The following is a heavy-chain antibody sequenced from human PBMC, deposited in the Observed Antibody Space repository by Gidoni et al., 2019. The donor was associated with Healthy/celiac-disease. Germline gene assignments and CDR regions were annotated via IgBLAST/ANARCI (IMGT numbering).Heavy chain of an antibody. Sequence: QVQLVESGGGVVQPGRSLRLSCAASGFTFSSSGLHWVRQAPGKGLGWVAVRGYDGSNKYYADSVKGRLTISRDNSKNTLYLQMNSLRAEDTAVYYCARDFSFTIFGVVTPYGMDVWGQGTTVTVSS. CDR1: GFTFSSSG. CDR2: RGYDGSNK. J-gene: IGHJ6*02. D-gene: IGHD3-3*01. V-gene: IGHV3-33*01. CDR3: ARDFSFTIFGVVTPYGMDV.